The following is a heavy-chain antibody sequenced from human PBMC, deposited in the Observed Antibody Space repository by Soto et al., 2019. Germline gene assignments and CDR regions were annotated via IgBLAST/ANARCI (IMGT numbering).Heavy chain of an antibody. CDR1: GFTFGGYG. J-gene: IGHJ4*02. CDR3: ARAKWHDGSGRVREFDY. V-gene: IGHV3-33*01. D-gene: IGHD3-10*01. CDR2: ISYDGRNT. Sequence: GGSLRLSCAASGFTFGGYGMHWVRQAPGKGLEWAAAISYDGRNTYYADTVQGRFAISRDNSKNTMYLQMNSLRVEDTAVYYCARAKWHDGSGRVREFDYWGQGALVTVSS.